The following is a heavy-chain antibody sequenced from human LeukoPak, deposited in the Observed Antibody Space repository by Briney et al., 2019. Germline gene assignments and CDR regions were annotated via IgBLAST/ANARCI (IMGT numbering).Heavy chain of an antibody. CDR3: ARSNYVWGSYRDPYFDY. CDR2: IYYSGST. Sequence: PSETLSLTCTVSGGSMSGFYWSWIRQPPGKGLEWIGYIYYSGSTYYNPSLKSRVTISVDTSKNQFSLKLSSVTAADTAVYYCARSNYVWGSYRDPYFDYWGQGTLVTVSS. V-gene: IGHV4-59*06. J-gene: IGHJ4*02. CDR1: GGSMSGFY. D-gene: IGHD3-16*02.